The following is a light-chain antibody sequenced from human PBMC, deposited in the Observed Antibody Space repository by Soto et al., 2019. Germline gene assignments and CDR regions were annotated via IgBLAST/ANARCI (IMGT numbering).Light chain of an antibody. J-gene: IGKJ3*01. CDR1: QSVSSSY. Sequence: EIVLTQSPGTLSLSPGERATLSCRASQSVSSSYLAWYQQKPGQAPRLLIYGASSRATGIPDRFSGSGSGTDFTLTISRLEPEDFAVYYCQQYGSSLFTFGPGNKVYI. CDR2: GAS. V-gene: IGKV3-20*01. CDR3: QQYGSSLFT.